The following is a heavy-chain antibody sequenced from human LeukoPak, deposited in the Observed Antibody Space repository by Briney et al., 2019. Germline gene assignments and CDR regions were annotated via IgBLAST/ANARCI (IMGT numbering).Heavy chain of an antibody. Sequence: PGGSLRLSCAASGFNVSNNYMNWVRQAPGKGLEWVSVIFSSGPTYYADSVKGRFTISRDTSKNALYLQMNSLRAEDTAVYYCAISGLGFGEFRGLDYWGQETLVTVSS. CDR2: IFSSGPT. D-gene: IGHD3-10*01. J-gene: IGHJ4*02. CDR1: GFNVSNNY. CDR3: AISGLGFGEFRGLDY. V-gene: IGHV3-53*01.